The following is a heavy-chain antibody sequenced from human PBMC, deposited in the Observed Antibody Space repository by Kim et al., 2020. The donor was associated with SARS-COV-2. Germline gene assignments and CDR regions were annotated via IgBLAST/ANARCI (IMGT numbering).Heavy chain of an antibody. D-gene: IGHD3-22*01. V-gene: IGHV1-69*04. J-gene: IGHJ5*02. CDR2: IIPILGIA. Sequence: SVKVSCKASGGTFSSYAISWVRQAPGQGLEWMGRIIPILGIANYAQKFQGRVTITADKSTSTAYMELSSLRSEDTAVYYCAREGDYYDSSGPNWFDPWGQGTLVTVSS. CDR1: GGTFSSYA. CDR3: AREGDYYDSSGPNWFDP.